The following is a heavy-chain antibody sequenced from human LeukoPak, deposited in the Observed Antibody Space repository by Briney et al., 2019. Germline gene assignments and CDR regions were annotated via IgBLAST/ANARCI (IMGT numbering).Heavy chain of an antibody. CDR1: GFTFRNFW. D-gene: IGHD6-13*01. CDR3: ARHSSSWEFDQ. Sequence: GGSLRLSCAASGFTFRNFWMSWVRQAPGKGLERVANIRQDGSEEHYVDSAKGRFTISRDNVKNSLYLQMNSLRVEDTAAYYCARHSSSWEFDQWGQGTLVIVSS. J-gene: IGHJ4*02. V-gene: IGHV3-7*04. CDR2: IRQDGSEE.